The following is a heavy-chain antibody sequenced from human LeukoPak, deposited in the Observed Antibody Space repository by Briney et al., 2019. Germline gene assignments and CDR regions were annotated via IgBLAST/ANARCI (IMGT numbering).Heavy chain of an antibody. V-gene: IGHV3-48*03. D-gene: IGHD5-18*01. CDR2: ITNSGSTI. CDR1: GFTFSSYE. Sequence: PGGSLRLSCAASGFTFSSYEMNWVRRAPGKGLEWVSYITNSGSTIYYADSVKGRFTISRDNAKNSLYLQMNSLRAEDTAVYYCARETYSSGYPFDYWGQGTLVTVSS. CDR3: ARETYSSGYPFDY. J-gene: IGHJ4*02.